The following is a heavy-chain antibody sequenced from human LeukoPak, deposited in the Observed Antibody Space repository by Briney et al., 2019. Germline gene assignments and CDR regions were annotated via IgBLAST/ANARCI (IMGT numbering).Heavy chain of an antibody. CDR2: IYYSGST. V-gene: IGHV4-39*07. J-gene: IGHJ4*02. CDR1: GGSISSSSYY. D-gene: IGHD4-17*01. CDR3: ARDASRDYGDPPGY. Sequence: PSETLSLTCTGSGGSISSSSYYWGWIRQPPGKGLEWIGSIYYSGSTYYNPSLKSRVTISVDTSTNQFSLKLSSVTAADTAVYYCARDASRDYGDPPGYLGQGTLVTVSS.